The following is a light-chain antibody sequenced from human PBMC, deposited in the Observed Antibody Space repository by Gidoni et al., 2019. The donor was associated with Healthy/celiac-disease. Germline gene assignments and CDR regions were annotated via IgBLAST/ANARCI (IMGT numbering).Light chain of an antibody. V-gene: IGKV1-39*01. CDR3: QQSYSTPRT. J-gene: IGKJ1*01. CDR2: AAS. CDR1: QSISSY. Sequence: DIQMTQSPSSLSASVGDRVTITRRARQSISSYLNWYQQKPGKAPKLLIYAASSLHSGVPSRFGGSVSGTDFTLTISSLQPEDFATYCWQQSYSTPRTFGQGTKVEIK.